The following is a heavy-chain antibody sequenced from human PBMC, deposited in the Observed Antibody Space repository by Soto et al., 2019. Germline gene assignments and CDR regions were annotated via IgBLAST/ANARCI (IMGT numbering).Heavy chain of an antibody. CDR3: ARERSKDFTSTPPPSFAP. CDR2: IGTLHDT. CDR1: GFTFRDFD. J-gene: IGHJ5*02. V-gene: IGHV3-13*01. D-gene: IGHD3-10*01. Sequence: PGGSLRLSCEASGFTFRDFDIYWVRQAAGEGLECVSGIGTLHDTYYAASVQGLFPLSRDNARCSVYLQLNSLTADDTALYFCARERSKDFTSTPPPSFAPWGQGVLVTVSS.